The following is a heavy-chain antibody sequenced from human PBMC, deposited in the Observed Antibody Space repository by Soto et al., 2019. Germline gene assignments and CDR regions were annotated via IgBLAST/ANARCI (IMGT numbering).Heavy chain of an antibody. J-gene: IGHJ3*02. CDR3: ARQADSYYTFDAFDI. Sequence: SETLSLTCTVSGGSISSGSYYWDWIRQPPGKGLEWIGNVYYSGSTNYNPSLESRVTISVDTSKNQFSLKLSSVTAADTAVYFCARQADSYYTFDAFDIWGQGTMVTVS. V-gene: IGHV4-39*01. CDR1: GGSISSGSYY. D-gene: IGHD3-22*01. CDR2: VYYSGST.